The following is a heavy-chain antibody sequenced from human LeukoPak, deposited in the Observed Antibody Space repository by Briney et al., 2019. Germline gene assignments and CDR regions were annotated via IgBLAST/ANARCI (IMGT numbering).Heavy chain of an antibody. D-gene: IGHD3-10*01. V-gene: IGHV3-7*01. CDR1: GFTSSDYY. CDR3: ARVTILSGVTALDY. Sequence: GGSLRLSCAASGFTSSDYYMSWVRQAPGKGLEWVANIKEDGSKKYSVDSVKGRFTISRDNAKNSLYLQMNSLRVEDTAVYYCARVTILSGVTALDYWGQGTLVTVSS. CDR2: IKEDGSKK. J-gene: IGHJ4*02.